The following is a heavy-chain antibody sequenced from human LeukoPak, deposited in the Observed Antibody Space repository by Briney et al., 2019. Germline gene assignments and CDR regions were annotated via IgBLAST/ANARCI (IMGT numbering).Heavy chain of an antibody. Sequence: GESLKIPCKGSGYSFTSYWIGWVRQMPGKGLEWMGIIYPGDSDTRYSPSFQGQVTISADESISTAYLQWSSLKASDTAMYYCARQRIANGQTYFDYWGQGTLVTVSS. CDR3: ARQRIANGQTYFDY. D-gene: IGHD6-13*01. V-gene: IGHV5-51*01. J-gene: IGHJ4*02. CDR2: IYPGDSDT. CDR1: GYSFTSYW.